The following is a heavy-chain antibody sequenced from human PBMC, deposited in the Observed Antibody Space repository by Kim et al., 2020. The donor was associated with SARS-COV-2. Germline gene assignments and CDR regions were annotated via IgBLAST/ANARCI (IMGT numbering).Heavy chain of an antibody. Sequence: ESVKGRFTISRDNAKNTLYLQMNSLRAEDTAVYYCAKGPSWVRAGTMFDYWGQGTLVTVSS. D-gene: IGHD3-10*01. V-gene: IGHV3-23*01. CDR3: AKGPSWVRAGTMFDY. J-gene: IGHJ4*02.